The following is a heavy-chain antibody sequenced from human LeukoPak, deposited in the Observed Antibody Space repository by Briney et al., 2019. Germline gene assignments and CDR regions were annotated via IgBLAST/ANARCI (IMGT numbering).Heavy chain of an antibody. Sequence: GGSLRLSCAASGFTFSSYWMSWVRQAPGKGLEWVANIKQDGSEKYYVDSVKGRFTISRDNAKNSLYLQMNSLRAEDTAVYYCARLARYYDFWSGYYMSPRDYWGQGTLVTVSS. D-gene: IGHD3-3*01. CDR2: IKQDGSEK. V-gene: IGHV3-7*01. J-gene: IGHJ4*02. CDR3: ARLARYYDFWSGYYMSPRDY. CDR1: GFTFSSYW.